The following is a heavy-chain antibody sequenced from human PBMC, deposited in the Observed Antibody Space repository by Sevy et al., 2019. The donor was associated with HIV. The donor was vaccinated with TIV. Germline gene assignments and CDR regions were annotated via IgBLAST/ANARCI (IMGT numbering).Heavy chain of an antibody. J-gene: IGHJ6*02. Sequence: ASVKVSCKASGYTFTGYYMHWVRQAPGQGLEWMGWINPNSGGTNYAQKFQGRVTMTRDTSFSTAYMELSRLRSDDTAVYYCARGTTVTIYYYYGMDVWGQGTTVTVSS. CDR3: ARGTTVTIYYYYGMDV. D-gene: IGHD4-17*01. V-gene: IGHV1-2*02. CDR1: GYTFTGYY. CDR2: INPNSGGT.